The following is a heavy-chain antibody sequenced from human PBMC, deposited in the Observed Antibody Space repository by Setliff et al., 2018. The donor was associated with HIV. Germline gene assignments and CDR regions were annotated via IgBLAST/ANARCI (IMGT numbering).Heavy chain of an antibody. J-gene: IGHJ4*02. CDR1: GFTFGAHT. CDR2: IITGTPYV. D-gene: IGHD1-26*01. CDR3: SRGPSSGTYMNY. Sequence: PGGSLRLSCADSGFTFGAHTMNWVRQAPGRGLEWVASIITGTPYVFYAASMKGRFNISTDNAKNSLYLDMSDLGAGDTAVYYCSRGPSSGTYMNYWGQGTLVTVSS. V-gene: IGHV3-21*01.